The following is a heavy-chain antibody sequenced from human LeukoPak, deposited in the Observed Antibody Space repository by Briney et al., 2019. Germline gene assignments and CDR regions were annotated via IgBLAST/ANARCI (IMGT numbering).Heavy chain of an antibody. V-gene: IGHV3-21*01. Sequence: GGSLRLSCAASAFSFSNYNMNWVRQAPGKGLEWVSSITSSGSYIYYADSVKGRFTISRDNAKNSLYLQLNSLRAEDTAVYYCAGSWSPYDAFDIWGQGTMVSVSS. CDR3: AGSWSPYDAFDI. CDR2: ITSSGSYI. D-gene: IGHD6-13*01. J-gene: IGHJ3*02. CDR1: AFSFSNYN.